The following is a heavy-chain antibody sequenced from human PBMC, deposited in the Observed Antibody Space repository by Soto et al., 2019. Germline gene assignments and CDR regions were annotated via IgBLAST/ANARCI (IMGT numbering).Heavy chain of an antibody. D-gene: IGHD2-2*01. Sequence: GGSLRLSCAASGLTFSSYAMSWVRQAPGKGMEWVSAISGSGGSTYYAASVTGRFTISRDNSKNTLYLQMNSLRAEDTAVYYCAKREIVLVPAAPVDAFDIWGQGTMVTVSS. CDR2: ISGSGGST. CDR3: AKREIVLVPAAPVDAFDI. CDR1: GLTFSSYA. V-gene: IGHV3-23*01. J-gene: IGHJ3*02.